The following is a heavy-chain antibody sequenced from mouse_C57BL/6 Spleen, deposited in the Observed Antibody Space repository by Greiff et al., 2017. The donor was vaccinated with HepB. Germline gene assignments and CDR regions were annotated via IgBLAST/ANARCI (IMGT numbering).Heavy chain of an antibody. CDR1: GFTFSSYA. D-gene: IGHD2-5*01. V-gene: IGHV5-4*01. CDR3: ARDPSNSGGYFDY. J-gene: IGHJ2*01. CDR2: ISDGGSYT. Sequence: VMLVESGGGLVKPGGSLKLSCAASGFTFSSYAMSWVRQTPEKRLEWVATISDGGSYTYYPDNVKGRFTISRDNAKNNLYLQMSQLKSEDTAMYYCARDPSNSGGYFDYWGQGTTLTVSA.